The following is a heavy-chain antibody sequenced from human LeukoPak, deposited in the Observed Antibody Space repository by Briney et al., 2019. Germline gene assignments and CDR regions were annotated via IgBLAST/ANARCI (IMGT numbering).Heavy chain of an antibody. V-gene: IGHV4-31*11. Sequence: SETLSLTCAVYGGSFSGYYWSWIRQHPVKGLEWIGYIFYNGNTYYNPSVKSRVTISGDTSKNRFSLNLRSVTAADTAMYYCVRGMRSGGNSPWDSWGQGTLVTVSS. CDR1: GGSFSGYY. J-gene: IGHJ4*02. CDR3: VRGMRSGGNSPWDS. CDR2: IFYNGNT. D-gene: IGHD4-23*01.